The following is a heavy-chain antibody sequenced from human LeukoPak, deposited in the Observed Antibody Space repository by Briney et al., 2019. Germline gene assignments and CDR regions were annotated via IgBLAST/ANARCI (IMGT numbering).Heavy chain of an antibody. D-gene: IGHD3-9*01. CDR2: ITGSGGNT. CDR3: ARWGDYDVLTGYYVSDY. V-gene: IGHV3-23*01. Sequence: GRSLRLSRAASGFTFSSYGMHWVRQAPGKGLEWVSAITGSGGNTYYADSVKGRFTISRDNSKNTVFLQMNSLRAEDTAVYYCARWGDYDVLTGYYVSDYWGQGTLVTVSS. J-gene: IGHJ4*02. CDR1: GFTFSSYG.